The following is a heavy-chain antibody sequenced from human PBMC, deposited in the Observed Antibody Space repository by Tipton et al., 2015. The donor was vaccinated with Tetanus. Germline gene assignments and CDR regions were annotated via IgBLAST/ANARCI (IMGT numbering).Heavy chain of an antibody. CDR3: ARDFGSFDL. CDR2: INHSGST. CDR1: GGSISSYY. Sequence: TLSLTCAVSGGSISSYYWSWIRQPPGKGLEWIGEINHSGSTNYNPSLKSRVTISVDTSKNQFSLKLSSVTAADTAVYYCARDFGSFDLWGRGPLVTVSS. J-gene: IGHJ2*01. D-gene: IGHD3-10*01. V-gene: IGHV4-34*01.